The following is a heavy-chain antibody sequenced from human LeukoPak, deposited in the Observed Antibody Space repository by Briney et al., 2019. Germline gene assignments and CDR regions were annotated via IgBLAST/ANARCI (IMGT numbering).Heavy chain of an antibody. CDR3: AKAGGAYYDSSGAFDI. V-gene: IGHV3-23*01. D-gene: IGHD3-22*01. CDR2: ISGSGGST. Sequence: GGSLRLSCAASGFTFSSYAMSRVRQAPGKGLEWVSAISGSGGSTYYADSVKGRFTISRDNAKNSLYLQMNSLRAEDTALYYCAKAGGAYYDSSGAFDIWGQGTMVTVSS. J-gene: IGHJ3*02. CDR1: GFTFSSYA.